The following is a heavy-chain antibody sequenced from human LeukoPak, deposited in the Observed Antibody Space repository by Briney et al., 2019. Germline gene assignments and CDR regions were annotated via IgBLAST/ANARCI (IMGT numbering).Heavy chain of an antibody. CDR2: IYSGGST. CDR1: GFTVSSNY. J-gene: IGHJ4*02. Sequence: PGGSLRLSCAASGFTVSSNYMSWVRQAPGKGLEWVSVIYSGGSTYYADSVKGRFTISRDNSKNTLYLQMNSLRAEDTAVYYCARYYDFWSGYCTFYYFDYWGQGTLVTVSS. CDR3: ARYYDFWSGYCTFYYFDY. D-gene: IGHD3-3*01. V-gene: IGHV3-53*01.